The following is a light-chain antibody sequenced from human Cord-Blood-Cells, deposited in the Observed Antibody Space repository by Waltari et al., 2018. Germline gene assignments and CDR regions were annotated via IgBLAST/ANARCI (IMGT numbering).Light chain of an antibody. Sequence: DIQMTQSPSTLSASVGDRVTITCRASQSISSWLAWYQQKPGKAPKLLIYDASSLESGVQSSFSGSGSGTTFTLTTSSLQPDDFATYYCQQYNSYSTFGQGTKVEIK. J-gene: IGKJ1*01. CDR3: QQYNSYST. CDR1: QSISSW. CDR2: DAS. V-gene: IGKV1-5*01.